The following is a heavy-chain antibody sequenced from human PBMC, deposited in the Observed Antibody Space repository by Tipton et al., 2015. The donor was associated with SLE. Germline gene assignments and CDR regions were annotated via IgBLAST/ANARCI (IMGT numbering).Heavy chain of an antibody. J-gene: IGHJ6*03. CDR2: IYTSGST. Sequence: TLSLTCTVSGGSISSGSYYWSWIRQPAGKGLEWIGRIYTSGSTNYNPSLKSRVTISVDTSKNQFSLKLSSVTAADTAVYYCASCVNYYYYYMDVWGKGTTVTVSS. V-gene: IGHV4-61*02. CDR1: GGSISSGSYY. CDR3: ASCVNYYYYYMDV.